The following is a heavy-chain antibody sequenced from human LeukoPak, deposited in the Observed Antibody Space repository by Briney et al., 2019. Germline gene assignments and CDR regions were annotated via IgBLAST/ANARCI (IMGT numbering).Heavy chain of an antibody. CDR1: GFTFASYA. J-gene: IGHJ5*01. CDR3: ARVDDFTYDS. Sequence: PGGSLRLSCAASGFTFASYAMHWVRQAPGKGLEYVSAITNNGGTTFYANSVKGRFTISRDNSKNTLFLQMGSLRREDMAVYYCARVDDFTYDSWGQGTLVTVSS. CDR2: ITNNGGTT. V-gene: IGHV3-64*01. D-gene: IGHD2-2*03.